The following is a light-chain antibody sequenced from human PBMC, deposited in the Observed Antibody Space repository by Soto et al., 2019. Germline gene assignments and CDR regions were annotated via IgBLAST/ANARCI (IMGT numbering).Light chain of an antibody. CDR1: SSDVGAYNY. CDR3: CSYAGNYIPSI. Sequence: QSALTQPRSVSGSPGQSVTISCTGTSSDVGAYNYVSWYQHRPGKAPKLLIYDVTKRPSGVPDRFSGSKSGNTASLTISGLQDEDEADYFCCSYAGNYIPSIFGGGTQLTVL. V-gene: IGLV2-11*01. CDR2: DVT. J-gene: IGLJ7*01.